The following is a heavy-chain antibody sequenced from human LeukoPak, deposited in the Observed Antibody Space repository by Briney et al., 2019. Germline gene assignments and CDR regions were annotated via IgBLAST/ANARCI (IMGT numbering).Heavy chain of an antibody. CDR2: MNPNSGNT. CDR1: GYTFASYD. V-gene: IGHV1-8*03. D-gene: IGHD4-11*01. Sequence: ASVKVSCKASGYTFASYDINWVRQATGQGLEWMGWMNPNSGNTGYAQKFQGRVTITRNTSISTAYMELSSLRPEDTAVYYCARILLPNDYSNYDAFDIWGQGTMVTVSS. J-gene: IGHJ3*02. CDR3: ARILLPNDYSNYDAFDI.